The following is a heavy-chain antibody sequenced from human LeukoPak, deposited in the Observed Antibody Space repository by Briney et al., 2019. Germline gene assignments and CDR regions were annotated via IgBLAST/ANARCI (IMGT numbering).Heavy chain of an antibody. CDR2: ISSSSSYI. J-gene: IGHJ4*02. V-gene: IGHV3-21*01. D-gene: IGHD4-11*01. CDR3: ARGTGSNYTLGY. CDR1: GFTFSSYS. Sequence: GGSLRLSCAASGFTFSSYSMNWVRQAPGKGLEWVSSISSSSSYIYYADSVKGRFTISRDNAKNSLYLQMNSLRAEDTAVYYCARGTGSNYTLGYWGQGTLVTVSS.